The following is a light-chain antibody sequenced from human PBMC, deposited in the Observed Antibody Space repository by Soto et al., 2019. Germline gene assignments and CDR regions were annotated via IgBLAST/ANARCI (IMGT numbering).Light chain of an antibody. CDR3: QSYDSSLSAVV. CDR1: SSNIGAGYD. J-gene: IGLJ2*01. V-gene: IGLV1-40*01. CDR2: DNT. Sequence: QSVLTQPPSVSGAPGQRVTVSCTGGSSNIGAGYDVHWYQQLPGTAPKLLIYDNTNRPSGVPDRFSGSKSGTSASLAITGLQAEDEADYYCQSYDSSLSAVVFGGGTKLTAL.